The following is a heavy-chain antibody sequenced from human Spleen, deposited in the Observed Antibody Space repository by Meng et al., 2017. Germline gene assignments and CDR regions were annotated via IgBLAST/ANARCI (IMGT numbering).Heavy chain of an antibody. Sequence: GGSLRLSCAASDFTFSSHWMHWVRQAPGKGRGWVPRISDDGSPTTYADPVRGRFTISRDNAKNTLYLQMNSLRADDTAVYFCARGGRWLQVGLFDHWGQGTLVTVSS. J-gene: IGHJ4*02. CDR3: ARGGRWLQVGLFDH. V-gene: IGHV3-74*01. CDR1: DFTFSSHW. CDR2: ISDDGSPT. D-gene: IGHD5-24*01.